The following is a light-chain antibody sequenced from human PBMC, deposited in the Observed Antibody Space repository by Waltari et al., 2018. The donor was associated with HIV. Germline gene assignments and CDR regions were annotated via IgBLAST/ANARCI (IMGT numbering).Light chain of an antibody. CDR2: LGS. V-gene: IGKV2-28*01. J-gene: IGKJ4*01. CDR1: QSLLHSNGYNY. Sequence: DIVMTQSPLSLPVTPGEPASISCRSSQSLLHSNGYNYLDWYLQKPGQSPQLLIYLGSNRASGGPDRFSGSGSGTDFTLKISRVEAEDVRVYYCMQALQTPLTFGGGTKVEIK. CDR3: MQALQTPLT.